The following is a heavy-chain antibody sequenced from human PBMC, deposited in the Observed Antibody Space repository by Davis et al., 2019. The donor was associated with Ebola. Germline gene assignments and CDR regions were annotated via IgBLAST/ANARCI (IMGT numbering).Heavy chain of an antibody. J-gene: IGHJ4*02. Sequence: SVKVSCKASGYTFTGYYMQWVRQARGQRLEWIGWIVVGSGNTNYAQKFQERVTITRDMSTSTAYMELNSLRAEDTAVYYCARVSSGGDFDYWGQGTLVTVSS. CDR1: GYTFTGYY. CDR3: ARVSSGGDFDY. V-gene: IGHV1-58*02. D-gene: IGHD6-6*01. CDR2: IVVGSGNT.